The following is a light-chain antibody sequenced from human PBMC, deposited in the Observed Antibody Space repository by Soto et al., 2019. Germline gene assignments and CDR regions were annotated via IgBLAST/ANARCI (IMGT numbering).Light chain of an antibody. J-gene: IGKJ1*01. V-gene: IGKV3-11*01. Sequence: EVVLTQSPATLSLSPGDSATLSCRASRSIRSYLAWYQQKPGQAPSLLIYDASNRPTDIPARFSGSGSGTDFTLTISSLQSEDFAVYYCQQYNLWPQTFGQGTNVEIK. CDR1: RSIRSY. CDR2: DAS. CDR3: QQYNLWPQT.